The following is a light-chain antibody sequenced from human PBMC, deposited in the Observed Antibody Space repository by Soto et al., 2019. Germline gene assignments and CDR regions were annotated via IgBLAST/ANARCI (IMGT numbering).Light chain of an antibody. CDR1: QSISRW. J-gene: IGKJ2*01. CDR3: QQYSSISPYT. CDR2: KAS. Sequence: DIQMTQSPSTLSASVGDRVTITCRASQSISRWLAWYQQKPGKAPQLLIYKASTLQSGVPSRFNGSGSGTEFTLTISSLQRDDFATYFCQQYSSISPYTFGQGTKLVIK. V-gene: IGKV1-5*03.